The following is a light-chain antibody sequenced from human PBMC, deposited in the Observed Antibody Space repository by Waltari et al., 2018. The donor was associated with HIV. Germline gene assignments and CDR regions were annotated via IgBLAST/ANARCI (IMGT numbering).Light chain of an antibody. J-gene: IGLJ1*01. Sequence: QSALTQPASVSGAPGQSITISCTDSSSDLGGYKYVSWYQQRPGEAPKLLIYDVTERTAMNKRPSTVSILLARVKSGDAPSLTSQWLRAEDVADIDCVAASSGTTLDYIVGTGTKVNVL. CDR3: VAASSGTTLDYI. CDR1: SSDLGGYKY. CDR2: DVTERTAMN. V-gene: IGLV2-14*01.